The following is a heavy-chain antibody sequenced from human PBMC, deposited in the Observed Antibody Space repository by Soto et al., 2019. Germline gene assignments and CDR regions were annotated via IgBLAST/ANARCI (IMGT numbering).Heavy chain of an antibody. D-gene: IGHD3-16*01. CDR2: ISYDGSNK. Sequence: QVQVVESGGGVVQPGRSLRLSCAASEFTFSSYAMHWVRQTPGKGLECVAVISYDGSNKHYADSVKGRFTISRDNSKNXLYLQMNILRAADTAVYYCARSSQGAINTNYGMDVWGQGTTVTVSS. V-gene: IGHV3-30-3*01. CDR3: ARSSQGAINTNYGMDV. CDR1: EFTFSSYA. J-gene: IGHJ6*02.